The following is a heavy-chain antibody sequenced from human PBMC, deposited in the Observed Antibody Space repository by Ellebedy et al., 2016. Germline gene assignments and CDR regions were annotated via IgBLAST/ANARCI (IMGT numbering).Heavy chain of an antibody. CDR3: ARHTGQISGRFDY. Sequence: SETLSLTCTVSGASISSSNSYRGWIRQPPGKQLEFIACIYDAESTYYNPSLKSRVTISVDTSKNQFSLNLTSVTAADTAVYYCARHTGQISGRFDYWGQGTLVTVSS. CDR2: IYDAEST. J-gene: IGHJ4*02. V-gene: IGHV4-39*01. D-gene: IGHD1-26*01. CDR1: GASISSSNSY.